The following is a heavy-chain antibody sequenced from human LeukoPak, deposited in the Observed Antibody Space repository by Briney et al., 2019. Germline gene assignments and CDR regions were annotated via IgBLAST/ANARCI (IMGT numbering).Heavy chain of an antibody. J-gene: IGHJ4*02. V-gene: IGHV4-38-2*01. CDR3: ARSEVEWDVLLWFGELFRGRYFDY. Sequence: KPSETLSLTCAVSGYSISSGYYWGWIRQPPGQGLEWIGSIYHSGSTYYNPSLKSRVTISVDTSKNQFSLKLSPVTAADTAVYYCARSEVEWDVLLWFGELFRGRYFDYWGQGTLVTVSS. D-gene: IGHD3-10*01. CDR2: IYHSGST. CDR1: GYSISSGYY.